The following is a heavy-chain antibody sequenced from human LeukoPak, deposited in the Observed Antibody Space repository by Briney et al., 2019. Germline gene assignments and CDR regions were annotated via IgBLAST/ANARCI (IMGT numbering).Heavy chain of an antibody. CDR2: MNSNSGAT. CDR1: GYTFSNFG. Sequence: ASVKVSCKASGYTFSNFGISWVRQAPGQGFEWMAWMNSNSGATKYAQKFQDRVTVTRDTSISIAYMELSSLRSDDTAVYFCTRSSGKIDYWGQGTQVTVSS. V-gene: IGHV1-2*02. CDR3: TRSSGKIDY. D-gene: IGHD6-19*01. J-gene: IGHJ4*02.